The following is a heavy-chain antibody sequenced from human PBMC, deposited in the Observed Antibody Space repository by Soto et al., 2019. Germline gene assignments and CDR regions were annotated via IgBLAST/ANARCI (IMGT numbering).Heavy chain of an antibody. V-gene: IGHV3-30*18. CDR2: ISYDGSKK. CDR1: GFTFSSYG. CDR3: AKGLRTPGIAAAGTYPDY. D-gene: IGHD6-13*01. J-gene: IGHJ4*02. Sequence: QVQLVESGGGVVQPGRSLRLSCAASGFTFSSYGMHWVRQAPGKGLEWVAVISYDGSKKYYADSVKGRFTISRDNSKNTLYLQMNSLRAEDTAVYYCAKGLRTPGIAAAGTYPDYWGQGTLVTVSS.